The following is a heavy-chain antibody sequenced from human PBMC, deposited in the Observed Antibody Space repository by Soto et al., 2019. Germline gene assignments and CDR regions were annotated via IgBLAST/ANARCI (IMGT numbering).Heavy chain of an antibody. D-gene: IGHD6-19*01. CDR1: GFTFSDYY. J-gene: IGHJ4*02. V-gene: IGHV4-59*01. CDR2: VYYTGST. CDR3: ARGGGSSAWF. Sequence: QVQLVESGGGLVKPGGSLRLSCAASGFTFSDYYMSWIRQAPGKGLEWIGYVYYTGSTNYNPSLGSRVTISVDTSKNQFSLRLSYLTAADTAVYYCARGGGSSAWFWGRGTLVAVSS.